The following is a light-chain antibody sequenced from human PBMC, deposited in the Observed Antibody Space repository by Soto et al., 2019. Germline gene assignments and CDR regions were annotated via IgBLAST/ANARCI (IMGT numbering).Light chain of an antibody. CDR2: DAS. CDR1: ESLNSH. J-gene: IGKJ1*01. CDR3: QQRINCWT. Sequence: ELVLTQSPSTLSFSPGERATLSGTASESLNSHLAWYQQKPGQPPRLRIYDASTRPTGIPARFSGSGSWTDFAITITSLEPEEFAVYYCQQRINCWTSDPGTKVEIK. V-gene: IGKV3-11*01.